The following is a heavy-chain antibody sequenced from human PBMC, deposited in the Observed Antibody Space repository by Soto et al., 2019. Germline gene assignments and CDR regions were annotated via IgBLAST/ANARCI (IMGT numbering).Heavy chain of an antibody. J-gene: IGHJ5*02. V-gene: IGHV1-69*13. CDR2: IIPIFGTA. Sequence: SVKVSCKASGGTFSSYAISWVRQAPGQGLEWMGGIIPIFGTANYAQKFQGRVTITADESTSTAYMELSSLRSEDTAVYYCARGLDSSGYYRVENWFDPWGQGTLVTVSS. CDR3: ARGLDSSGYYRVENWFDP. CDR1: GGTFSSYA. D-gene: IGHD3-22*01.